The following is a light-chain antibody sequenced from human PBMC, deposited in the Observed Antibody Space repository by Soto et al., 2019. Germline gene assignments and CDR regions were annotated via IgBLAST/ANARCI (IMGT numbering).Light chain of an antibody. J-gene: IGKJ1*01. Sequence: DIQLTQSPSTLSASVGERVTISCRASQTVNTWLAWYQLKPGKAPKLLIYDASVLESGVPSRFSGSGSGTEFTLTISSLQPDDFATYYCQQYNSYSPTFGQGTKVDIK. CDR1: QTVNTW. V-gene: IGKV1-5*01. CDR3: QQYNSYSPT. CDR2: DAS.